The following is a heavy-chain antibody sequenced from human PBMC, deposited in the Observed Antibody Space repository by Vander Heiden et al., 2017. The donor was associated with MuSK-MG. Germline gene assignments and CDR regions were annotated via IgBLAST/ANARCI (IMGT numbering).Heavy chain of an antibody. J-gene: IGHJ5*02. D-gene: IGHD3-10*01. V-gene: IGHV1-69*01. CDR2: IIPIFGTA. Sequence: QVQLVQSGAEVKKPGSPVKVSCKASGGTFSSYAISWVRQAPGQGLGWMGGIIPIFGTANYAQKFQGRVTITADESTSTAYMELSSLRSEDTAVYYCARAAYYYGSGSYYNVWFDPWGQGTQVTVSS. CDR1: GGTFSSYA. CDR3: ARAAYYYGSGSYYNVWFDP.